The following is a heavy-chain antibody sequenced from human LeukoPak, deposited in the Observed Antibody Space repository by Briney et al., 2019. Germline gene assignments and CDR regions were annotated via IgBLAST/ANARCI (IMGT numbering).Heavy chain of an antibody. V-gene: IGHV3-30*18. J-gene: IGHJ6*02. D-gene: IGHD6-25*01. CDR3: AKDRSSGPHYYYGMDV. Sequence: GGSLRLSCAASGFTFSTHAMSWVRQAPGKGLEWVAVISYLGDDQFYAESVKGRFTISRDNSNKMVFLQMNSLRGEDTAVYYCAKDRSSGPHYYYGMDVWGRGTTVIVSS. CDR2: ISYLGDDQ. CDR1: GFTFSTHA.